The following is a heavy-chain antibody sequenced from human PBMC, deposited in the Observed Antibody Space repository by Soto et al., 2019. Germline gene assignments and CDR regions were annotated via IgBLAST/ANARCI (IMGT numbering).Heavy chain of an antibody. Sequence: ASVKVSCKASGYTFTDYYMHWVRQAPGQGLEWMGWINPNSGGTNYAQKFQGRVAMTRDTSISTAYMELSRLRSDDTAVYYCARKLELRGSYYYYYDMDVWGQGTTVTVSS. V-gene: IGHV1-2*02. CDR3: ARKLELRGSYYYYYDMDV. J-gene: IGHJ6*02. CDR2: INPNSGGT. D-gene: IGHD1-7*01. CDR1: GYTFTDYY.